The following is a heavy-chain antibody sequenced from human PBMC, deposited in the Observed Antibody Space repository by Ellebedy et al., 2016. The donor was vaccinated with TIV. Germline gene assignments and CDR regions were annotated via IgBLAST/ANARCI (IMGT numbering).Heavy chain of an antibody. CDR1: GGSISGTYTSYY. J-gene: IGHJ4*02. V-gene: IGHV4-61*01. CDR3: ARDWGRAAVL. Sequence: GSLRLSXNVSGGSISGTYTSYYWGWIRQSPGKGLEWIGYIYYSGSTNYNPSLKSRVTISVDTSKNQFSLRLSSVTAADTAVYYCARDWGRAAVLWGQGTLVTVSS. D-gene: IGHD3-16*01. CDR2: IYYSGST.